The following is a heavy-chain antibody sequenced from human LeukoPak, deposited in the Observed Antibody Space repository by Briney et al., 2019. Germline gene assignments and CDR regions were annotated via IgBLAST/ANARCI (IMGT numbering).Heavy chain of an antibody. CDR2: IYTSGST. V-gene: IGHV4-4*07. J-gene: IGHJ4*02. D-gene: IGHD6-19*01. CDR1: GGSISSYY. CDR3: ARVYSSGWSYYFDY. Sequence: SETLSLTCTVSGGSISSYYWSWIRQPAGKGLEWIVRIYTSGSTNYNPSLKSRVTMSVDTSKNQFALKLSSVTAADTAVYYCARVYSSGWSYYFDYWGQGTLVTVSS.